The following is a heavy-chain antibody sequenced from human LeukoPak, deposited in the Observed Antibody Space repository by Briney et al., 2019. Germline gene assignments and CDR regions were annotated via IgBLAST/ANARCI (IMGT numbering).Heavy chain of an antibody. V-gene: IGHV4-59*12. CDR2: IYYSGST. Sequence: PSETLSLTCTVSGGSISSYYWSWIRQPPGKGLEWIGYIYYSGSTNYNPSLKSRVTISVDTSKNQFSLKLSSVTAADTAVYYCARRTIAMVRGAASRGYFDYWGQGTLVTVSS. D-gene: IGHD3-10*01. J-gene: IGHJ4*02. CDR3: ARRTIAMVRGAASRGYFDY. CDR1: GGSISSYY.